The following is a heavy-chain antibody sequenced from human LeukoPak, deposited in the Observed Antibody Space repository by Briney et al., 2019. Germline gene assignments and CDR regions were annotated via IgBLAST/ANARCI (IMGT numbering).Heavy chain of an antibody. CDR2: IYHSGST. CDR3: ARGAPPQN. Sequence: SETLSLTCTVSGGSISSGGYYWSWIRQPPGKGLEWIGYIYHSGSTYYNPSLKSRVTISIDTSKKHFSLKLTSVIAADTAVYYCARGAPPQNWGQGTLVTVSS. J-gene: IGHJ4*02. V-gene: IGHV4-30-2*01. CDR1: GGSISSGGYY.